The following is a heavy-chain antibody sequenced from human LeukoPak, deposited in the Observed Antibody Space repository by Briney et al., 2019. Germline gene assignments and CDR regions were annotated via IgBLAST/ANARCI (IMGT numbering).Heavy chain of an antibody. D-gene: IGHD2-2*01. Sequence: ASVEVSCKASGYTFTGYYMHWVRQAPGQGLEWMGWINPNSGGTNYAQKFQGRVTMTRDTSISTAYMELSRLRSDDTAVYYCARARVPAAFDYWDQGTLVTVSS. V-gene: IGHV1-2*02. CDR2: INPNSGGT. CDR1: GYTFTGYY. CDR3: ARARVPAAFDY. J-gene: IGHJ4*02.